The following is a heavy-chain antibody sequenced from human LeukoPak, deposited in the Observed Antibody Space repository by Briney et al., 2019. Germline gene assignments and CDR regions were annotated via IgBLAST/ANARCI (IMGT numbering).Heavy chain of an antibody. CDR3: ARGARWAYYFDY. CDR1: GFTFSSYA. J-gene: IGHJ4*02. V-gene: IGHV3-11*01. D-gene: IGHD4-23*01. Sequence: GGSLRLSCAASGFTFSSYAMSWIRQTPGKGLEWLSYISTRDNTIQYADSVKGRFTISRDNANNSVFLQMNNLRAEDSAIYYCARGARWAYYFDYWGQGSLVTVSS. CDR2: ISTRDNTI.